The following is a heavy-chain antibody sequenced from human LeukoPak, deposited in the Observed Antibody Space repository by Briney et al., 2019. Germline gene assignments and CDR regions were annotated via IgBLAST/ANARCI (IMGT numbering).Heavy chain of an antibody. V-gene: IGHV3-7*01. D-gene: IGHD3-3*01. CDR1: GFTFSSYW. CDR2: IKQDGSEK. Sequence: GGSLRLSCAASGFTFSSYWMSWVRQAPGKGLEWVANIKQDGSEKYYVDSVKGRFTISRDNAKNSLYLQMNSLRAEDTAVYYCARGRALRFLEWSLTLYYYYYMDVWGKGTTVTVSS. CDR3: ARGRALRFLEWSLTLYYYYYMDV. J-gene: IGHJ6*03.